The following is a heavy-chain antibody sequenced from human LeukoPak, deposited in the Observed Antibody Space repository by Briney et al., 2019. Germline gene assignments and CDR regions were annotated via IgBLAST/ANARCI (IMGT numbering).Heavy chain of an antibody. CDR2: INTNTGNP. CDR1: GYAFTSYA. V-gene: IGHV7-4-1*02. Sequence: ASVKVSCKASGYAFTSYAMNWVRQAPGQGLEWMGWINTNTGNPTYAQGFTGRFVFSLDTSVSTAYLQISSLKAEDTAMYYCARLPGGSYYTVGAFDIWGQGTMVTVSS. D-gene: IGHD1-26*01. J-gene: IGHJ3*02. CDR3: ARLPGGSYYTVGAFDI.